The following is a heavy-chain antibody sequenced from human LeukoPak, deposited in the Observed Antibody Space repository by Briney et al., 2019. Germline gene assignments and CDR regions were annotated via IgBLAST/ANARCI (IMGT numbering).Heavy chain of an antibody. J-gene: IGHJ4*02. CDR3: ARMSSAGRPHGPTYYFDY. Sequence: SETLSLTCTVSGYSIRSGYYWGWIRQPPGKGLEWIGSIYHSGSTYYNPSLKSRVTISGDTSKNQLSLKLTSVSAADTAVYKCARMSSAGRPHGPTYYFDYWSQGTLVTVSS. V-gene: IGHV4-38-2*02. CDR2: IYHSGST. CDR1: GYSIRSGYY.